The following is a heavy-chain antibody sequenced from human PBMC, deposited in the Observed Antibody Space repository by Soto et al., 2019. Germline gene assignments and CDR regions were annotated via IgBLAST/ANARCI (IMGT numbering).Heavy chain of an antibody. CDR1: GFTFSSYG. CDR3: ARDPSYGSGSYCDY. J-gene: IGHJ4*02. CDR2: IWYDGSNK. D-gene: IGHD3-10*01. V-gene: IGHV3-33*01. Sequence: GGSLRLSCAASGFTFSSYGMHWVRQAPGKGLEWVAVIWYDGSNKYYVDSVKGRFTISRDNSKNTLYLQMNSLRAEDTAVYYCARDPSYGSGSYCDYWGQGTLVTVSS.